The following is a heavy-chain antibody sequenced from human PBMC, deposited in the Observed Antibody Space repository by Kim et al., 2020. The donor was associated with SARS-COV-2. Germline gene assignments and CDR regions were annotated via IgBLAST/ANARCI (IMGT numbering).Heavy chain of an antibody. CDR3: ARLYELSNWNYEPGLDY. V-gene: IGHV5-10-1*01. CDR2: IDPSDSYT. D-gene: IGHD1-7*01. J-gene: IGHJ4*02. CDR1: GYSFTSYW. Sequence: GESLKISCKGSGYSFTSYWISWVRQMPGKGLEWMGRIDPSDSYTNYSPSFQGHVTISADKSISTAYLQWSSLKASDTAMYYCARLYELSNWNYEPGLDYWGQGTLVTVSS.